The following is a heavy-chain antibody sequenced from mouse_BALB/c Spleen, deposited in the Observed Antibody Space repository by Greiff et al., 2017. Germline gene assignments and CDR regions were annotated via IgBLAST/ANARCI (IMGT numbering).Heavy chain of an antibody. CDR1: GFTFSSYT. CDR3: TRDRGGYDDYAMDY. J-gene: IGHJ4*01. D-gene: IGHD2-2*01. CDR2: ISSGGSYT. Sequence: EVQLVESGGDLVKPGGSLKLSCAASGFTFSSYTMSWVRQTPEKRLEWVATISSGGSYTYYPDSVKGRFTISRDNAKNTLYLQMSSLKSEDTAMYYCTRDRGGYDDYAMDYWGQGTSVTVSS. V-gene: IGHV5-6-4*01.